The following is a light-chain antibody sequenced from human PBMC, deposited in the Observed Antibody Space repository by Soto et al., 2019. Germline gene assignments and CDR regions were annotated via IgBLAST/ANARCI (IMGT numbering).Light chain of an antibody. J-gene: IGKJ4*01. CDR3: QQYDNLPTT. CDR2: DAS. Sequence: DIQMTQSPSSLSASVGDRVTITCQASQDISNYLNWYQQKPGKAPKLLIYDASNLETGVPSRFSGSGSGTDFTVTISSLQTEDIATYYCQQYDNLPTTFGGGTKVEIK. V-gene: IGKV1-33*01. CDR1: QDISNY.